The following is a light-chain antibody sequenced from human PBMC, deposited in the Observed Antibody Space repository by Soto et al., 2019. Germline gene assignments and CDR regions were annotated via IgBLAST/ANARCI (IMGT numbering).Light chain of an antibody. CDR1: SSDVGGYNS. Sequence: QSALTQPPCASGSRGQSVTIPCTGTSSDVGGYNSVSWYQQHPGKVPKLMIYEVSKRPSGVPDRFSGSKSGNTASLTVSGLQAEDEADYYCSSYAGSNNLVFGGGTKVTDL. CDR3: SSYAGSNNLV. CDR2: EVS. J-gene: IGLJ2*01. V-gene: IGLV2-8*01.